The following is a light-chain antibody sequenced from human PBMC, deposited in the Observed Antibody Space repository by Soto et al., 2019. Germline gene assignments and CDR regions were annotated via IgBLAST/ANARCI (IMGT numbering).Light chain of an antibody. CDR1: QSVSSSY. V-gene: IGKV3-20*01. Sequence: EIVLTQSPGTLSLSPGERATLSCRASQSVSSSYLAWYQQKPGQAPRLLIYDASNRATGIPARFSGSGSGTDFNFTISRLEPEDFAVYYCQQYGSSLRTFGQGTKVDIK. J-gene: IGKJ1*01. CDR3: QQYGSSLRT. CDR2: DAS.